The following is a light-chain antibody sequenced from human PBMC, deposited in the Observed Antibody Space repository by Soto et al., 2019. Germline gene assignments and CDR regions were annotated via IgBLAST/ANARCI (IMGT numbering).Light chain of an antibody. V-gene: IGKV3-20*01. CDR3: LQFGTSPTAFT. J-gene: IGKJ2*01. CDR2: GTS. Sequence: ESMLTQSPGTLSLSPGERATLSCRASQSVDSRFLTWYQQKPGQTPRLLIYGTSIRATGIPDRFSGSGSGTDFTLIISRVEPEDSAVYYCLQFGTSPTAFTFGQGTKLEI. CDR1: QSVDSRF.